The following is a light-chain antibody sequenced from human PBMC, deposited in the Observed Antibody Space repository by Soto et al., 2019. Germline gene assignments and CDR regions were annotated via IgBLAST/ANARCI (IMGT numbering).Light chain of an antibody. CDR3: QQYNDWPPIT. Sequence: EILFTQSPATKSLSPGARDTLSCRASQSVSSYLAWYQQKPGQAPRLLIYDASNRATGIPARFSGSGSGTEFTLTIISLQSEDFAVYYCQQYNDWPPITFGQGTRLDI. V-gene: IGKV3-11*01. CDR1: QSVSSY. CDR2: DAS. J-gene: IGKJ5*01.